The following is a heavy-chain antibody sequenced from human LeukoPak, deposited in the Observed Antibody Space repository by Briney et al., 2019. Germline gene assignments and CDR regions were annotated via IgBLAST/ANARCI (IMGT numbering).Heavy chain of an antibody. V-gene: IGHV3-9*01. D-gene: IGHD3-10*01. CDR1: GFTFDDYA. Sequence: PGGSLRLSCAASGFTFDDYAMHWVRQAPGKGLEWVSGISWNSGRIGYADSVKGRFTISRDNAKNSLYLQMNSLRAEDTAVYYCARGHMVRGVKNPDYWGQGTLVTVSS. CDR2: ISWNSGRI. J-gene: IGHJ4*02. CDR3: ARGHMVRGVKNPDY.